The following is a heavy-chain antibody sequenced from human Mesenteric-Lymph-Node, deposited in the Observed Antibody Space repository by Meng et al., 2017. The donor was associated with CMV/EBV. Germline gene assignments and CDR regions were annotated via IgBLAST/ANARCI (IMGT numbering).Heavy chain of an antibody. J-gene: IGHJ4*02. V-gene: IGHV3-53*05. Sequence: GESLKISCAASGFTVSSNYMSWVRQAPGKGLEWVSVIYSGGSTYYADSVKGRFTISRDNSKNTLFLQMNSLRAEDTAVYYCARVKDSGYPVTYFFDYWGQGTLVTVSS. CDR2: IYSGGST. D-gene: IGHD5-12*01. CDR3: ARVKDSGYPVTYFFDY. CDR1: GFTVSSNY.